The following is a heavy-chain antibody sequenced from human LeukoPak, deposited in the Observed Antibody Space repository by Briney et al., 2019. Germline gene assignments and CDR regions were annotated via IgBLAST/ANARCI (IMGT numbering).Heavy chain of an antibody. CDR2: INPNSGGT. CDR3: ARETLEFMIVVSFDP. Sequence: ASVTVSCKASGYTFTGYYMHWVRQAPGQGLEWMGWINPNSGGTNYAQKFQGRGTMTRDTSISTAYMELSRLRSDDTAAYYCARETLEFMIVVSFDPWGQGTLVTVSS. J-gene: IGHJ5*02. V-gene: IGHV1-2*02. CDR1: GYTFTGYY. D-gene: IGHD3-22*01.